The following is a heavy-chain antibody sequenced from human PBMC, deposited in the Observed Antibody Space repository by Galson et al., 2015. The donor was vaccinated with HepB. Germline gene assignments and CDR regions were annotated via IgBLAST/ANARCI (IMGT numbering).Heavy chain of an antibody. CDR1: GGTFSSYA. CDR2: IIPIFGTA. V-gene: IGHV1-69*01. D-gene: IGHD2-2*01. CDR3: ARLARYCSSTSCPFDP. J-gene: IGHJ5*02. Sequence: SCKASGGTFSSYAISWVRQAPGQGLEWMGGIIPIFGTANYAQKFQGRVTITADESTSTAYMELSSLRSEDTAVYYCARLARYCSSTSCPFDPWGQGTLVTVSS.